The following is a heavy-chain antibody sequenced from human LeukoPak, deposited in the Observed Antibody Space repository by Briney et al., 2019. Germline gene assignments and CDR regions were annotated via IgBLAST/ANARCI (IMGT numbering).Heavy chain of an antibody. CDR3: ARMYYYDSTTSDHFDY. D-gene: IGHD3-22*01. V-gene: IGHV4-39*01. CDR1: GGSISSSSYY. CDR2: IYYSGST. Sequence: PSETLSLTCTVSGGSISSSSYYWGWIRQPPGKGLEWIGSIYYSGSTYYNPSLKSRVTISVDTSKNQFSLKLSSVTAADTAVYYRARMYYYDSTTSDHFDYWGQGTLVTVSS. J-gene: IGHJ4*02.